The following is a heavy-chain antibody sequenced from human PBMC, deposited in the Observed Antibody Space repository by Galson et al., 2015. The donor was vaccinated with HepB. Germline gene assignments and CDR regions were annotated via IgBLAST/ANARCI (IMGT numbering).Heavy chain of an antibody. CDR3: ASTYGPGFLDV. Sequence: SLRLSCAASGFTFSGSPMHWVRQASGKGLEWVGRIRSKANDYATTYVASVKGRFTISRDDSKNTAYLQMNSLKTEDTAVYYCASTYGPGFLDVWGKGTTVIVSS. D-gene: IGHD3-10*01. J-gene: IGHJ6*04. V-gene: IGHV3-73*01. CDR1: GFTFSGSP. CDR2: IRSKANDYAT.